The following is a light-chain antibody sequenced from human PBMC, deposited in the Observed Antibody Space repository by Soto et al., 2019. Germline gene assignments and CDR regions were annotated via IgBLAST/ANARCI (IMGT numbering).Light chain of an antibody. CDR2: SNN. J-gene: IGLJ3*02. CDR3: AAWDDSLNVWV. CDR1: SSNIGSNT. Sequence: QSVLTQPPSASGTPGQRVIISCSGSSSNIGSNTVNWYQQLPGTAPKLLIYSNNQRPSGVPDRFSGSKSGTSASLAISGLQSEDEADYYCAAWDDSLNVWVFGGGTKVTVL. V-gene: IGLV1-44*01.